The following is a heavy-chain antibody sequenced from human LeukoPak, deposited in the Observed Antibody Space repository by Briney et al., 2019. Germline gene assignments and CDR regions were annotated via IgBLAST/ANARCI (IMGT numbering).Heavy chain of an antibody. CDR2: ISGSGGST. CDR1: GFTFSSYA. V-gene: IGHV3-23*01. CDR3: AKVPALHSSGWDY. Sequence: QTGGSLRLSCAASGFTFSSYAMSWVRQAPGKGLEWVSAISGSGGSTYYADSVKGRFTISRDNSKNTLYLQMNSLRAEDTAVYYCAKVPALHSSGWDYWGQGTLVTVSS. J-gene: IGHJ4*02. D-gene: IGHD6-19*01.